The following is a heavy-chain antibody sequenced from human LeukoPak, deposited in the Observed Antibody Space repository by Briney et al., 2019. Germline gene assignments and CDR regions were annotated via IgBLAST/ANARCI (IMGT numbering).Heavy chain of an antibody. V-gene: IGHV3-7*01. CDR2: IKQDGSEK. Sequence: PGGSLRLSCAASGFTFSSYWMSWVRQAAGKGLEWVANIKQDGSEKYYVNSVKGRFTISRDNAKNSLYLQMNSLRAEDTAVYYCALWVPHLYYFDYWGQGTLVTVSS. J-gene: IGHJ4*02. CDR1: GFTFSSYW. CDR3: ALWVPHLYYFDY. D-gene: IGHD1-26*01.